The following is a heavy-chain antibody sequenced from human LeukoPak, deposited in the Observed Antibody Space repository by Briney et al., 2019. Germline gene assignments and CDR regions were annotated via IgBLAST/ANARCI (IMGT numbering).Heavy chain of an antibody. CDR2: ISGSGGST. D-gene: IGHD6-19*01. V-gene: IGHV3-23*01. CDR1: GFTFSSYA. Sequence: GGSLRLSCAASGFTFSSYAMSWVRQAPGKGLEWVSAISGSGGSTYYADPVKGRFTISRDNSKNTLYLQMNSLRAEDTAVYYCARQTYSSGWYSDYWGQGTLVTVSS. CDR3: ARQTYSSGWYSDY. J-gene: IGHJ4*02.